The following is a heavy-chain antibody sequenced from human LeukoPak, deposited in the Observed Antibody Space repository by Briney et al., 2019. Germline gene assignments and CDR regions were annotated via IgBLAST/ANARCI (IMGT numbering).Heavy chain of an antibody. CDR1: GFTFDDYA. D-gene: IGHD3-22*01. CDR2: ISWNSGSI. CDR3: AKDWYYDSSGYFDY. Sequence: GRSLRLSCAASGFTFDDYAMHWVRQAPGKGLEWVSGISWNSGSIGYADSVKGRFTISRDNAKNSLYLQMNSLRAEDTALYYCAKDWYYDSSGYFDYWGQGTLVTVSS. V-gene: IGHV3-9*01. J-gene: IGHJ4*02.